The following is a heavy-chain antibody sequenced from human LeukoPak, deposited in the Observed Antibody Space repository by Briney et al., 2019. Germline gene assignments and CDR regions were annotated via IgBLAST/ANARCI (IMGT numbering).Heavy chain of an antibody. J-gene: IGHJ4*02. V-gene: IGHV3-30*09. D-gene: IGHD3-10*01. CDR2: ISYDGSNK. CDR3: ARDPNDRRGVITGGDY. Sequence: GGSLRLSCAASGFTFSSYAMHWVRQAPGKGLEWVAVISYDGSNKYYADSVKGRFAISRDNSKNTLYLQMNSLRAEDTAVYYCARDPNDRRGVITGGDYRGQGTLVTVSS. CDR1: GFTFSSYA.